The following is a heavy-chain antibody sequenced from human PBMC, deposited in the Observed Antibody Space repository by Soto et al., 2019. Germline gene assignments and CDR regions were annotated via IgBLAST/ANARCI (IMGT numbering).Heavy chain of an antibody. J-gene: IGHJ4*02. V-gene: IGHV4-31*03. Sequence: TSETLSLTCTVSGGSISSGGYYWSWIRQHPGKGLEWIGYIYYSGSTYYNPSLKSRVTISVDTSKNQFSLKLSSVTAADTAVYYCARVRAVTLGELSFPLGPQFDYWGQGTLVTVSS. D-gene: IGHD3-16*02. CDR3: ARVRAVTLGELSFPLGPQFDY. CDR1: GGSISSGGYY. CDR2: IYYSGST.